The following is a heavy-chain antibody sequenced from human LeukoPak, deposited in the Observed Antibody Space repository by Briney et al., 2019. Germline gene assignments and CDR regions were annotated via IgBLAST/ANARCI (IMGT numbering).Heavy chain of an antibody. Sequence: PGGSLRLSCAASGFNFSSYAMSWVRQAPGSGLEWVSVISGSAGGTYYADSVKGRFTISRDNSKNTLYLQMNSLRAEDTAVYYCAKGYSGNYFTYLDYWGQGTLVPVSS. CDR1: GFNFSSYA. CDR3: AKGYSGNYFTYLDY. V-gene: IGHV3-23*01. D-gene: IGHD1-26*01. CDR2: ISGSAGGT. J-gene: IGHJ4*02.